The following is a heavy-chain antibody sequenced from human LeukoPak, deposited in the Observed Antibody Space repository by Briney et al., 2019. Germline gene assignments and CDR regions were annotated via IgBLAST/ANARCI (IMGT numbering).Heavy chain of an antibody. CDR1: GYTFTSYY. J-gene: IGHJ4*02. V-gene: IGHV1-46*01. Sequence: VASVKVSCKASGYTFTSYYMHWVRQAPGQGLEWMGIINPSGGSTSYAQKFQGRVTMTRDMSTSTVYMELSSLRSEDTAVYYCARYGLAVSSNWYTFDYWGQGTLVTVSS. CDR2: INPSGGST. D-gene: IGHD6-13*01. CDR3: ARYGLAVSSNWYTFDY.